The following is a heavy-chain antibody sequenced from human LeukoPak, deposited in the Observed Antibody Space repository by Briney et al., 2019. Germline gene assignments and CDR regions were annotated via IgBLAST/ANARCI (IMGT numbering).Heavy chain of an antibody. V-gene: IGHV4-30-2*01. CDR1: GGSISSGGYY. D-gene: IGHD2-2*01. CDR3: ARVQYCSSTSCYPEFDY. Sequence: SQTLSLTCTVSGGSISSGGYYWSWIRQPPGKGLEWIGYIYHSGSTYYNPSLKSRVTISVDRSKNQFSLKLSSVTAADTAVYYCARVQYCSSTSCYPEFDYWGQGTLVTVSS. CDR2: IYHSGST. J-gene: IGHJ4*02.